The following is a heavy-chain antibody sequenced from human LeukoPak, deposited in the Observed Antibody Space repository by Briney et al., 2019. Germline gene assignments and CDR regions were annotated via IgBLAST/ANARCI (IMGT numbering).Heavy chain of an antibody. V-gene: IGHV3-23*01. D-gene: IGHD2-15*01. CDR1: GFTFSSYG. CDR2: ISGGGSST. CDR3: ARDQAGVDYYYYYYMDV. Sequence: PGGSLRLSCAASGFTFSSYGMSWDRQAPGKVLEWVSAISGGGSSTYYADSVKGRFTISRDNSKNTLYLQMNSLRAEDTAVYYCARDQAGVDYYYYYYMDVWGKGTTVTVSS. J-gene: IGHJ6*03.